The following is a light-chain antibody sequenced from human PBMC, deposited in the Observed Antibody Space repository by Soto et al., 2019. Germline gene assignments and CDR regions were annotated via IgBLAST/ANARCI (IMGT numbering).Light chain of an antibody. V-gene: IGKV1-5*01. CDR1: QDINRW. Sequence: DIQMTQSPSTLSASVGDRVTITCRASQDINRWLAWYQQKPXKAPKILIYNADTLESGVPSRFSGSGYGTEFILTISSLQPDDFATYYCQQFSLYWAFGQGTKV. J-gene: IGKJ1*01. CDR2: NAD. CDR3: QQFSLYWA.